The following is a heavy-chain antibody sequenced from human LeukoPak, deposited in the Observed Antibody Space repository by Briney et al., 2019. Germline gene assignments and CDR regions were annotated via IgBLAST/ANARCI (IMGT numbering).Heavy chain of an antibody. D-gene: IGHD2-2*01. CDR3: ARVSCSSTSCPAAFDI. J-gene: IGHJ3*02. V-gene: IGHV3-64*01. CDR2: ISSNGGST. Sequence: PGGSLRLSCAASGFTFSSYAMHWVRQAPGKGLESVSAISSNGGSTYANSVKGRFTISRDNSKNTLYLQMGSLRAEDMAVYYCARVSCSSTSCPAAFDIWGQGTMVTVSS. CDR1: GFTFSSYA.